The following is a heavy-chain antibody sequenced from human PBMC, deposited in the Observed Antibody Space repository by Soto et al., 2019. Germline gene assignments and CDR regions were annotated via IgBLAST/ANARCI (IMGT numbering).Heavy chain of an antibody. CDR2: MNPGSGDT. D-gene: IGHD5-18*01. V-gene: IGHV1-8*01. CDR3: ARMESFGSLNWFDP. CDR1: FYTFPDHD. Sequence: AAVQVSCQDSFYTFPDHDVSWVRQALGQGLEWMGWMNPGSGDTGYAQKFQGRLTMTRDISIATAYMELNSLTSEDTAIDDCARMESFGSLNWFDPWGQGTLVTFSS. J-gene: IGHJ5*02.